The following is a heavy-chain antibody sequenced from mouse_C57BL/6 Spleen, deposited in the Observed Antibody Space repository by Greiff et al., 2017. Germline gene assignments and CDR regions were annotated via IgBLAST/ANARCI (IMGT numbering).Heavy chain of an antibody. CDR2: IRNKANGYIT. CDR3: GGYYGNYSYYFDY. J-gene: IGHJ2*01. V-gene: IGHV7-3*01. CDR1: GFTFTDYY. D-gene: IGHD2-1*01. Sequence: EVKLVESGGGLVQPGGSLSLSCAASGFTFTDYYMSWVRQPPGKALEWLGFIRNKANGYITEYSAYVKGRFTISRDNSKSILYLQMNAMRDEDSATYYGGGYYGNYSYYFDYWGQGTTLTVSS.